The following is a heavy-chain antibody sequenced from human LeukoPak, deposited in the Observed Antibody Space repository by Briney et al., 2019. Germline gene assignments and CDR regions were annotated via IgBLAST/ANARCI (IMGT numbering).Heavy chain of an antibody. Sequence: ASVNVSCKASGYTFTSYGISWVRQAPGQGLEWMGIINPSGGSTSYAQKFQGRVTMTRDTSTSTVYMELSSLRSEDTAVYYCARGQGCSSTSYQVHGMDVWGQGTTVTVSS. CDR3: ARGQGCSSTSYQVHGMDV. CDR2: INPSGGST. CDR1: GYTFTSYG. V-gene: IGHV1-46*01. D-gene: IGHD2-2*01. J-gene: IGHJ6*02.